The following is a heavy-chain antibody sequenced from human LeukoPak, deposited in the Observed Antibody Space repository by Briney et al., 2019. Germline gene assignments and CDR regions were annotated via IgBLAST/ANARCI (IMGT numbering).Heavy chain of an antibody. CDR3: ARDTGKSGYPDY. CDR2: IYYSGST. D-gene: IGHD3-3*01. CDR1: GGSISSYY. V-gene: IGHV4-59*12. Sequence: PSETLSLTCTVSGGSISSYYWTWIRQPPGKGLEWIGYIYYSGSTNYNPSLKSRVTMSLDNSKNQLSLKLSYVTAADTAVYYCARDTGKSGYPDYWGQGTLVTVSS. J-gene: IGHJ4*02.